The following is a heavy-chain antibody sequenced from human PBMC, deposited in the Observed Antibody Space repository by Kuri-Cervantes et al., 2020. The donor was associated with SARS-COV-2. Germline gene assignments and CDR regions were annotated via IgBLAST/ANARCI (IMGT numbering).Heavy chain of an antibody. J-gene: IGHJ4*01. CDR2: IYYSGST. CDR1: GFTFSSYE. V-gene: IGHV4-31*02. D-gene: IGHD3-3*01. Sequence: LRLSCAASGFTFSSYEMNWVRQHPGKGLEWIGYIYYSGSTYYNPSLKSRVTISVDTSKNQFSLKLSSVTAADTAVYYCARAQETTIFGVVAEFAYWGHGTLVTVSS. CDR3: ARAQETTIFGVVAEFAY.